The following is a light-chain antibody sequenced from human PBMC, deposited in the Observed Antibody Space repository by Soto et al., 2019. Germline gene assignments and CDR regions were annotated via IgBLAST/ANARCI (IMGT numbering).Light chain of an antibody. CDR3: QSYDSSLSAVV. CDR1: SSNIGAGYD. Sequence: QSVLTQPPSVSGAPGQRVTISCTGSSSNIGAGYDVHWYQHLPGTAPKLLIYGNTNRPSGVPDRFSGSKSGTSASLAITGLHAEDEADYYCQSYDSSLSAVVFGGGTQLTVL. CDR2: GNT. J-gene: IGLJ2*01. V-gene: IGLV1-40*01.